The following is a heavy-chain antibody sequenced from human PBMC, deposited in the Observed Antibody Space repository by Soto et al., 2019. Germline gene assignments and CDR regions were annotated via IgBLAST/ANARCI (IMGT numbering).Heavy chain of an antibody. CDR3: ARGRGATHDYGDYSGPGYYYMDV. CDR2: MNPNSGNT. Sequence: GASVKVSCKASGYTFTSYDINWVRQATGQGLEWMGWMNPNSGNTGYAQKFQGRVTMTRNTSISTAYMELSSLRSEDTAVYYCARGRGATHDYGDYSGPGYYYMDVWCKGTTVTVSS. J-gene: IGHJ6*03. CDR1: GYTFTSYD. D-gene: IGHD4-17*01. V-gene: IGHV1-8*01.